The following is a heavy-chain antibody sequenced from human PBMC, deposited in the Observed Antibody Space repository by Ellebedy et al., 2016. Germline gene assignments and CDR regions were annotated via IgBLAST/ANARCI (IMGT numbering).Heavy chain of an antibody. CDR3: ARDVQPITIFGVVPVYYYYGMDV. CDR1: GYTFTSYA. D-gene: IGHD3-3*01. CDR2: INAGNGNT. J-gene: IGHJ6*02. Sequence: ASVKVSCKASGYTFTSYAMHWVRQAPGQSGAPGQRLEWMGWINAGNGNTKYSQNFQGRVTITRDTSASTAYMELSSLRSEDTAVYYCARDVQPITIFGVVPVYYYYGMDVWGQGTTVTVSS. V-gene: IGHV1-3*01.